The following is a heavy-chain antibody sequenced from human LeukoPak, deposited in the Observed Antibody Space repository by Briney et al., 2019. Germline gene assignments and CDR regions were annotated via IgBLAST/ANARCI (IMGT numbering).Heavy chain of an antibody. CDR3: MGGSGWLPTY. J-gene: IGHJ1*01. V-gene: IGHV3-7*01. CDR1: GFTFNNYY. Sequence: PGGSLRLSCVASGFTFNNYYISWVRQAPGKGLEWVAIISQAGSVTYYVDSVKGRFTISGDNARNSVYLQMNSLRGEDTAVYYCMGGSGWLPTYWGQGTLVTVSS. CDR2: ISQAGSVT. D-gene: IGHD5-24*01.